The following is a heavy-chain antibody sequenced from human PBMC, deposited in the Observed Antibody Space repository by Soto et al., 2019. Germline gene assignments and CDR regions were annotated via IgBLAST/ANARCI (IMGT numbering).Heavy chain of an antibody. CDR3: ARGLEAAVYYFDY. Sequence: GGSLRLSCAASGFTFSSFAMIWVRQAPGKGLEWVSSIWYDGNNTYYADSVKGRFTISRDNSKNKLYLQMNSLRAEDTAVYYCARGLEAAVYYFDYWGQGTLVTVSS. D-gene: IGHD2-15*01. J-gene: IGHJ4*02. CDR2: IWYDGNNT. V-gene: IGHV3-33*08. CDR1: GFTFSSFA.